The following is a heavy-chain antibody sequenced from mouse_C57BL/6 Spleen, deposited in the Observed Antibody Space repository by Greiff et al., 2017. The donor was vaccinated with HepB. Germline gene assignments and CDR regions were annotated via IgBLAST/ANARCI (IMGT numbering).Heavy chain of an antibody. D-gene: IGHD2-1*01. CDR2: IWRGGST. V-gene: IGHV2-5*01. CDR1: GFSLTSYG. Sequence: VQGVESGPGLVQPSQSLSITCTVSGFSLTSYGVHWVRQSPGKGLEWLGVIWRGGSTDYNAAFMSRLSITKDNSKSQVFFKMNSLQADDTAIYYCAKKERGNYDAMDYWGQGTSVTVSS. J-gene: IGHJ4*01. CDR3: AKKERGNYDAMDY.